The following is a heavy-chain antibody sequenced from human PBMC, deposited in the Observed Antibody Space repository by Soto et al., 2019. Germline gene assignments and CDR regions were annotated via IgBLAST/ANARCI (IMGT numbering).Heavy chain of an antibody. CDR3: ATAPRYTVAIGYDY. V-gene: IGHV1-24*01. J-gene: IGHJ4*02. D-gene: IGHD5-12*01. CDR1: GYTLTELS. Sequence: ASVKVSCKVSGYTLTELSMHWVRQAPGKGLEWMGGFDPEDGETIYAQKFQGRVTMTEDTSTDTAYMELSSLRSEDTAVYYCATAPRYTVAIGYDYWGRGTLVTVSS. CDR2: FDPEDGET.